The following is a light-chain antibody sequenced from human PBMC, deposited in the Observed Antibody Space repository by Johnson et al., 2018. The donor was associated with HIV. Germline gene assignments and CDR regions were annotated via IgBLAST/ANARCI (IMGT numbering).Light chain of an antibody. V-gene: IGLV1-51*02. J-gene: IGLJ1*01. CDR1: SSNIGNNY. Sequence: QSVLTQPPSVSAAPGQKVTISCSGSSSNIGNNYVSWYQQLPGTAPKLLIYENNKRPSGIPDRFSGSQSGTSATLGITGLQTGDEAEYYCGTWDSSLSAYVFGTGPKVTVL. CDR2: ENN. CDR3: GTWDSSLSAYV.